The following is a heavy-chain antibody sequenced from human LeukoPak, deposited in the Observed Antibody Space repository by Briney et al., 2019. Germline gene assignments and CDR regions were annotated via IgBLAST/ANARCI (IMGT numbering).Heavy chain of an antibody. J-gene: IGHJ4*02. V-gene: IGHV4-4*07. CDR1: GGSISSYY. CDR2: IYTSGST. Sequence: SETLSLTCTVSGGSISSYYWSWIRQPAGKGLEWIGRIYTSGSTNYNPSLKSRVTMSVDTSKNQFSLQLNSVTPEDTAVYYCAREVGSMTTVPYFDYWGQGTLVTVSS. CDR3: AREVGSMTTVPYFDY. D-gene: IGHD4-17*01.